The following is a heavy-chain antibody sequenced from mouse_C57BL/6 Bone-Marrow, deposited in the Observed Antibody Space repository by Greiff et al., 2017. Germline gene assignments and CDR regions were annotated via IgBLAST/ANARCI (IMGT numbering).Heavy chain of an antibody. J-gene: IGHJ1*03. D-gene: IGHD2-3*01. CDR2: IDPSDSYT. Sequence: QVQLQQPGAELVKPGASVKLSCKASGYTFTSYWMQWVKQRPGQGLEWIGEIDPSDSYTNYNQKLKGKATLTVDTSSSTTYMQLSSLTSEDSAVYYCARNMGRDGYYDYWYFDVWGTGTTVTVSS. CDR3: ARNMGRDGYYDYWYFDV. CDR1: GYTFTSYW. V-gene: IGHV1-50*01.